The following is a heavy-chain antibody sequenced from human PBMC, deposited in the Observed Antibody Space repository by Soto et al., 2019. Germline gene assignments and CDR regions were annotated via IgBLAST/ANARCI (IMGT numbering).Heavy chain of an antibody. Sequence: QVQLQESGPGLVKPSETLSLTCAVSSGSISSGNWWSWVRKSPGKGLEWIGEISRSGNSNYRPSLTSRVTISVDKSKNQFSLKMNSVTAADTAVYYCVRTGGYAFDFSCQGTLVTVSS. D-gene: IGHD5-12*01. J-gene: IGHJ4*02. V-gene: IGHV4-4*02. CDR1: SGSISSGNW. CDR2: ISRSGNS. CDR3: VRTGGYAFDF.